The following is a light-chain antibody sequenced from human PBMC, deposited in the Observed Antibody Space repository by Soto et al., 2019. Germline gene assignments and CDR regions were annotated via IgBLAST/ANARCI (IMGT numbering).Light chain of an antibody. J-gene: IGKJ1*01. V-gene: IGKV3-20*01. Sequence: EIVWTQSPGTLSLSPGEGAPLSCRASQSINSFSAWCQQRRGQAPRLLIHGASNRATGIPDRFSGSGSGTDFTLTISSLEPEDFAVYYCQQYGGSPRTFGQGTKVDIK. CDR3: QQYGGSPRT. CDR2: GAS. CDR1: QSINSF.